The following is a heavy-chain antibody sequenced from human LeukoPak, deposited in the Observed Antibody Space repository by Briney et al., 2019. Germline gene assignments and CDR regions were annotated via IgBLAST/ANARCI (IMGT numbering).Heavy chain of an antibody. D-gene: IGHD3-22*01. CDR2: ISSTGGGSYI. V-gene: IGHV3-11*01. CDR1: GFTFSDYY. CDR3: ARHMANMISYYYYGMDV. J-gene: IGHJ6*02. Sequence: GGSLRLSCAASGFTFSDYYLCWIRQAPGKGLEWVSYISSTGGGSYIYYAGSVKGRFTISRDNAKNSLYLQMNSLRAEDTAVYYCARHMANMISYYYYGMDVWGQGTTVTVSS.